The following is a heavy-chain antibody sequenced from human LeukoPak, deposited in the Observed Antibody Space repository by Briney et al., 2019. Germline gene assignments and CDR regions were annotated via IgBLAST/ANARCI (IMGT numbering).Heavy chain of an antibody. J-gene: IGHJ4*02. CDR1: GFTFSSYS. V-gene: IGHV3-21*01. CDR3: ARDVRYCSGGSCLHY. CDR2: ISSSSSYI. D-gene: IGHD2-15*01. Sequence: GGSLRLSCAASGFTFSSYSMNWVRQAPGKGLEWVSSISSSSSYIYYADSVKGRFTISRDHAKNSLYLQMNSLRAEDTAVYYCARDVRYCSGGSCLHYWGQGTLVTVAS.